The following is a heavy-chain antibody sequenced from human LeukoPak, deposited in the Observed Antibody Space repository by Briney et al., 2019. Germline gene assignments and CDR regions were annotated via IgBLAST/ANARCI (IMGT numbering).Heavy chain of an antibody. D-gene: IGHD2-8*01. CDR1: GFSFSTYW. V-gene: IGHV3-7*04. J-gene: IGHJ4*02. Sequence: GGSLRLSCAASGFSFSTYWMSWVRQAPGQGLEWVANIEQDGTENNYVDSVRGRFTISRDNAKNSPYLQMSSLRAADTAIYYCARGANGFDYWGQGTLVTVSS. CDR2: IEQDGTEN. CDR3: ARGANGFDY.